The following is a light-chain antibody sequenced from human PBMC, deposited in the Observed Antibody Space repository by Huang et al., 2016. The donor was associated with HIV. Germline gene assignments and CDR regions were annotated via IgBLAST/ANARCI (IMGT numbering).Light chain of an antibody. J-gene: IGKJ2*01. V-gene: IGKV1-5*03. CDR2: KAS. Sequence: DIQMTQSPSTLSASIGDRVTITCRASQSINTWLAWYQQKPGKAPKLLIFKASTLQTGVPSRFSGSGSGTECTLTISSLQPDDLATYYCQQYDDYSPVTFGQGTKLEIK. CDR3: QQYDDYSPVT. CDR1: QSINTW.